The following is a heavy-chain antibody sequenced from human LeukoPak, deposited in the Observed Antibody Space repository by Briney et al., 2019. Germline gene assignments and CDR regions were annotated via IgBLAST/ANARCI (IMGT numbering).Heavy chain of an antibody. D-gene: IGHD7-27*01. CDR3: AREYASLGFDI. J-gene: IGHJ3*02. CDR2: INWNGGST. Sequence: PGGSLGLSCAASGFTFDDRGMSWVRQAPGKGLEWVSGINWNGGSTAYAESVKGRFIISRDNAKKSLYMQMNSLRDEDTALYYCAREYASLGFDIWGQGTMVTVSS. V-gene: IGHV3-20*04. CDR1: GFTFDDRG.